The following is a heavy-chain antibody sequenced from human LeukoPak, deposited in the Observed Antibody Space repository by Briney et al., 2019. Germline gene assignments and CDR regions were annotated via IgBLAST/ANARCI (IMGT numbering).Heavy chain of an antibody. CDR3: ARRYSSGLVY. V-gene: IGHV4-59*01. D-gene: IGHD6-19*01. CDR1: GGSISSYY. J-gene: IGHJ4*02. CDR2: IYYSGST. Sequence: SETLSLTCTVSGGSISSYYWSWVRQPPGKGLEWIGYIYYSGSTNYNPSLKSRVTISVDTSKNQFSLKLSSVTAADTAVYYCARRYSSGLVYWGQGTVVTVSS.